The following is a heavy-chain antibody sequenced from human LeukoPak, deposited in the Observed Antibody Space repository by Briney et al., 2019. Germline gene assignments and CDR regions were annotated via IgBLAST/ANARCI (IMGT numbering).Heavy chain of an antibody. CDR3: AKGNSGSYHGGYFDY. CDR1: GLTVSTAL. D-gene: IGHD1-26*01. CDR2: IYDDGRT. V-gene: IGHV3-53*05. Sequence: PGGSLRLTCRVSGLTVSTALMDWVRQAPGKGLEWVSLIYDDGRTVYADSVKGRFTISRDTSKNMVYLQMNSLRAEDTALYYCAKGNSGSYHGGYFDYWGQGTLVTVS. J-gene: IGHJ4*02.